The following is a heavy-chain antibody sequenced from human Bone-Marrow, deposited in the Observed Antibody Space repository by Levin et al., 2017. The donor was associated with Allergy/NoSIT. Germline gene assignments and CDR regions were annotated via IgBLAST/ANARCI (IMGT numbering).Heavy chain of an antibody. V-gene: IGHV4-59*12. CDR1: GGSIRSYY. Sequence: SQTLSLTCTVSGGSIRSYYWNWIRQPPGKGLEWIGYVYNGGYTNYNPSLKSRVTISVDTTKNHFSLKLSSVTAADTALYYCARFPHYYSGMDVWGQGTTVTVSS. CDR3: ARFPHYYSGMDV. J-gene: IGHJ6*02. CDR2: VYNGGYT.